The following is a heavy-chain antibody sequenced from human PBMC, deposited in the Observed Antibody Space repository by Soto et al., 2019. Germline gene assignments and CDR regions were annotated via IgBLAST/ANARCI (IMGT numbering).Heavy chain of an antibody. D-gene: IGHD6-6*01. CDR1: GYTFTSYY. CDR3: ARDRPPGIAARPGNWFDP. CDR2: INPSGGST. V-gene: IGHV1-46*01. Sequence: QVQLVQSGAEVKKPGASVKVSCKASGYTFTSYYMHWVRQAPGQGLEWMGIINPSGGSTSYAQKFQRRVTMTRDTSTSTVYMELSSLRSEDTAVYYWARDRPPGIAARPGNWFDPWGQGTLVTVSS. J-gene: IGHJ5*02.